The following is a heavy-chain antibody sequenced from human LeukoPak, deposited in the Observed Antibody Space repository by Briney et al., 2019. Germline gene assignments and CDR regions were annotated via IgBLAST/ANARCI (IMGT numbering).Heavy chain of an antibody. D-gene: IGHD1-26*01. CDR1: GDNVSSNSAA. V-gene: IGHV6-1*01. Sequence: SQTLSLTCAISGDNVSSNSAAWNWIRQSPSRGLEWLGRTYYRSKWCNDYAVSVKSRITINPDTSKNQFSLQLNSVTPEDTAVYYCARGLVEGATPHFDYWGQGTLVTVSS. J-gene: IGHJ4*02. CDR2: TYYRSKWCN. CDR3: ARGLVEGATPHFDY.